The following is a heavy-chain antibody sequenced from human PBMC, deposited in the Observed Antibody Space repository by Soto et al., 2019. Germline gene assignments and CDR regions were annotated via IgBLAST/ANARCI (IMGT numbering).Heavy chain of an antibody. CDR1: GDAISRHY. D-gene: IGHD4-17*01. J-gene: IGHJ2*01. Sequence: QVQLQESGPGLVKPAETLSFNCSVSGDAISRHYWSWIRQSPGKGLEWLGYFFHTGAALYNPSLRSRVTMSVDTSKSQFSLRLTSVIPADTAVYFCARNYGGNSQFFDLWGRGTLVSVSS. CDR3: ARNYGGNSQFFDL. V-gene: IGHV4-59*11. CDR2: FFHTGAA.